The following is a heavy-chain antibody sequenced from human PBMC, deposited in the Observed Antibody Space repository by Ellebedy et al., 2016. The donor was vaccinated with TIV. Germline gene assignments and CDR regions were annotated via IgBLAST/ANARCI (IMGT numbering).Heavy chain of an antibody. D-gene: IGHD5-18*01. CDR1: GFTFSSYW. V-gene: IGHV3-33*08. Sequence: GESLKISCAASGFTFSSYWMSWVRQAPGKGLEWVAVIWYDGSNKYYADSVKGRFTISRDNSKNTLYLQMNSLRAEDTAVYYCARANTAMVRRNHMDVWGQGTTVTVSS. J-gene: IGHJ6*02. CDR3: ARANTAMVRRNHMDV. CDR2: IWYDGSNK.